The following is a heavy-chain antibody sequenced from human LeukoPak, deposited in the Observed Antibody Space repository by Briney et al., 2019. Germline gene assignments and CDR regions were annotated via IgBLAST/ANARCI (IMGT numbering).Heavy chain of an antibody. CDR2: ISSSSSYI. CDR1: GFTFSSYS. D-gene: IGHD4-17*01. CDR3: ARDLDYGDPSDY. V-gene: IGHV3-21*01. Sequence: GGSLRLSCAASGFTFSSYSMSWVRQAPGKGLERGSSISSSSSYIYSADSVKGRFTISRDNAKNSHYLQMNSLRAEYTAVYYCARDLDYGDPSDYWGQGTLVTVSS. J-gene: IGHJ4*02.